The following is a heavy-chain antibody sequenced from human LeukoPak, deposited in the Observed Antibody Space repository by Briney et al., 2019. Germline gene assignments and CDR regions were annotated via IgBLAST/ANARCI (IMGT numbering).Heavy chain of an antibody. J-gene: IGHJ4*02. CDR3: ARDDTGVIRGIRFHY. V-gene: IGHV4-4*02. Sequence: SETLSLTCAVSGASISSGYLRSWVRQAPGKGLEWIGEIYHSGSTNHNPSLKSRVTISVDKSKSQFSLNLNSVTAADTAVYYCARDDTGVIRGIRFHYWGQGTLVTVSS. CDR1: GASISSGYL. CDR2: IYHSGST. D-gene: IGHD3-10*01.